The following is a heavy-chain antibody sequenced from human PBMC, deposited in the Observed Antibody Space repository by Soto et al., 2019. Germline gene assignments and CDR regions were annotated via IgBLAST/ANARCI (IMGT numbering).Heavy chain of an antibody. V-gene: IGHV4-4*02. CDR3: ASWYSSTWSNFDY. CDR2: MHYSGST. Sequence: QVQLQESGPGLVKPSGTLSLTCAVSGGSISSHNWWSWVRQPPGEGLEWIGYMHYSGSTNYNPSLKSRVTISVDTSKNQFSLKLTSVTAADTAVYYCASWYSSTWSNFDYWGQGTLVTVSS. D-gene: IGHD6-13*01. J-gene: IGHJ4*02. CDR1: GGSISSHNW.